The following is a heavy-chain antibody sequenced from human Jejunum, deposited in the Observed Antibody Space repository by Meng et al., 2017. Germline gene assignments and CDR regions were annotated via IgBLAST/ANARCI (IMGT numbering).Heavy chain of an antibody. Sequence: ASVKVSCKASGFTFRNYGFSWVRQAPGQGLEWMGWISGYNGNTEYEQKFQGRVTMTTDTSTTTAHMELRSLRSDDTAVYYCARESAFRYSPGFTRDPFDIWGQGTVVTVSS. D-gene: IGHD1-1*01. CDR1: GFTFRNYG. J-gene: IGHJ3*02. CDR2: ISGYNGNT. CDR3: ARESAFRYSPGFTRDPFDI. V-gene: IGHV1-18*01.